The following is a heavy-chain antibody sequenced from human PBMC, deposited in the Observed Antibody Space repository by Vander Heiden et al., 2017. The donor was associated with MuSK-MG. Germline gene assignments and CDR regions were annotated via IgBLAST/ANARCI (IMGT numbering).Heavy chain of an antibody. CDR2: IYHTGST. Sequence: QVQLQESGPGLVKPWETLSLTCSAPGYSISSGYYWGWIRQPPGKRLEWIGSIYHTGSTYYNPSLMSRVTISVDTSKNQFSLKLTSVTAADTAVYYCSSVGGAFDIWGQGTMVTVSS. CDR1: GYSISSGYY. J-gene: IGHJ3*02. CDR3: SSVGGAFDI. D-gene: IGHD3-16*01. V-gene: IGHV4-38-2*02.